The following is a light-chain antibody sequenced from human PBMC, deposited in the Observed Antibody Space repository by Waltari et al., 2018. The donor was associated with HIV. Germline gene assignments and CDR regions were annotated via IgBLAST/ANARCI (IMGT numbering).Light chain of an antibody. Sequence: SSELTQPPSVSVSPGQTASITCSGDQIGDKFVCWYQQRPGQPPVLVMYQDSKRPSGIPERFSGSNSGNTATLTITGTQSMDEADYYCQAWDRSVVFGGGTKLTVL. V-gene: IGLV3-1*01. CDR1: QIGDKF. J-gene: IGLJ2*01. CDR2: QDS. CDR3: QAWDRSVV.